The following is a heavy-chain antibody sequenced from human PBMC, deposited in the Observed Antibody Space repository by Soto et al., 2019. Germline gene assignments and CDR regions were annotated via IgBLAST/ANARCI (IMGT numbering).Heavy chain of an antibody. V-gene: IGHV4-39*01. D-gene: IGHD1-26*01. CDR2: IYYSGST. CDR1: GGSISSSNYY. Sequence: QLQLQEPGPGLVKPSETLSLTCTGSGGSISSSNYYWGWIRQPPGKGLEWIGSIYYSGSTYYNPSLKSRVTISVDTSKNQFSLKLRSVTAADTAVYYCATQEVGGTYVYTFDPWGQGTLVTVSS. CDR3: ATQEVGGTYVYTFDP. J-gene: IGHJ5*02.